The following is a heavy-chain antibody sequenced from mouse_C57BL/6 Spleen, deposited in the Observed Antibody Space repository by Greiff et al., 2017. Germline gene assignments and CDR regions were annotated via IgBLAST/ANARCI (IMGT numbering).Heavy chain of an antibody. Sequence: QVQLQQSGAELVRPGASVKLSCKASGYTFTDYYINWVKQRPGQGLEWIARIYPGSGNTYYNEKFKGKATLTAEKSSSTAYMQLSSLTSEDSAVYFCARDYYGNPAWFAYWGQGTLVTVSA. CDR3: ARDYYGNPAWFAY. J-gene: IGHJ3*01. V-gene: IGHV1-76*01. D-gene: IGHD2-1*01. CDR2: IYPGSGNT. CDR1: GYTFTDYY.